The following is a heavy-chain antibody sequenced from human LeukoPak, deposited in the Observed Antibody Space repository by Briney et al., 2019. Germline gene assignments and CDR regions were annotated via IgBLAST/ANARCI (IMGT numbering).Heavy chain of an antibody. CDR3: AKDVRLYYGTAGTVDY. D-gene: IGHD3-10*01. CDR1: GFTFSSYG. Sequence: GGSLRLSCAASGFTFSSYGMHWVRQAPGKGLEWVAVTSYDGSNKYYADSVKGRFTISRDNSKNTLYLQMNSLRAEDTAVYYCAKDVRLYYGTAGTVDYWGQGTLVTVSS. V-gene: IGHV3-30*18. J-gene: IGHJ4*02. CDR2: TSYDGSNK.